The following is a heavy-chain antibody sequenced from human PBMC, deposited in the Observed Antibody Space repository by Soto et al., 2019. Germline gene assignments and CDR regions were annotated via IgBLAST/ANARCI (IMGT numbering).Heavy chain of an antibody. V-gene: IGHV3-74*01. J-gene: IGHJ5*02. CDR3: AREDFWIFA. CDR2: INKDATT. D-gene: IGHD3-3*01. Sequence: EVQLAESGGGFVEPGGSLRLSCVVSGFSLSRAWMDWVRQVPGKGLVWVSRINKDATTTYADSVKGRFTISRDTAKNTLYLQMNSLRAEDTALYYCAREDFWIFAWGQGTLVTVSS. CDR1: GFSLSRAW.